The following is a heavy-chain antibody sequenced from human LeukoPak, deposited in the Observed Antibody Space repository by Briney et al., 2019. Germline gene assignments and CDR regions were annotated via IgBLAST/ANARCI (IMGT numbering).Heavy chain of an antibody. CDR3: ARTDILTGLSLPTNWFAP. CDR1: GYSFTSYW. Sequence: GEALKISCKGSGYSFTSYWIGWVRQMPGKGLEWMGISYPGDSDTRYSPSFQGQVTISADKSISTAYLQWSSLKASDTAMYYCARTDILTGLSLPTNWFAPWGQGTLVTVSS. D-gene: IGHD3-9*01. CDR2: SYPGDSDT. V-gene: IGHV5-51*01. J-gene: IGHJ5*02.